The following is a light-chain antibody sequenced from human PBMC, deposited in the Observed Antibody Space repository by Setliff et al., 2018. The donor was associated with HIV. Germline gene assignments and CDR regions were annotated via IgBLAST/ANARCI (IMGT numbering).Light chain of an antibody. J-gene: IGLJ1*01. CDR3: CSYTTYSTYV. Sequence: QSVLTQPASVSGSPGQSIAISCTGTSSDVGIYNLVSWYQHHPGKAPKLIIYEVNKRPSGVSNRFSGSKSGNTASLTISGLQPEDETDYYCCSYTTYSTYVFGTGTKV. V-gene: IGLV2-23*02. CDR2: EVN. CDR1: SSDVGIYNL.